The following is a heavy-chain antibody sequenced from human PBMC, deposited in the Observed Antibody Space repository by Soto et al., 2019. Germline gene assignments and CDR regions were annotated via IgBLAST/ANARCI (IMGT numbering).Heavy chain of an antibody. CDR2: INAGNGNT. D-gene: IGHD3-10*01. CDR3: ARERGSDYGAGSYYNRHRWFDP. CDR1: GYTFTSYA. V-gene: IGHV1-3*01. J-gene: IGHJ5*02. Sequence: GASVKVSCKASGYTFTSYAMHWVRQAPGKRLEWMGWINAGNGNTKYSQKFQGRVTITRDTSASTAYMELSSLRSEDTAVYYCARERGSDYGAGSYYNRHRWFDPWGQGTLVTVSS.